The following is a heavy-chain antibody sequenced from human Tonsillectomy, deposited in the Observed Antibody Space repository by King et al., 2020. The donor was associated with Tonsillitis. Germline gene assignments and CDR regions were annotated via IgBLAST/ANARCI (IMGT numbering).Heavy chain of an antibody. D-gene: IGHD1-14*01. Sequence: EQLVQSGAEVKKPGESLKISCKGFGYSFTTHWIGWVRQKPGKGLEWMGVIFPGDSDTRYSPSFQGHVTISADNSITTAYLQWNSLKASDTAMYYCARPRYDANAFDIWGRGTMVTVSS. CDR3: ARPRYDANAFDI. CDR1: GYSFTTHW. CDR2: IFPGDSDT. V-gene: IGHV5-51*01. J-gene: IGHJ3*02.